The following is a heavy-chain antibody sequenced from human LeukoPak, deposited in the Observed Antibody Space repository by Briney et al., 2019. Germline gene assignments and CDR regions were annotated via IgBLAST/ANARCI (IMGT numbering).Heavy chain of an antibody. CDR1: GGPFSGYY. Sequence: SETLSLTCAVYGGPFSGYYWSWIRQPPGKGLEWIGEINHSGSTNYNPSLKSRVTISVDTSKNQFSLKLSSVTAADTAVYYCARSNYASFSFDYWGQGTLVTVSS. CDR2: INHSGST. CDR3: ARSNYASFSFDY. D-gene: IGHD1-7*01. V-gene: IGHV4-34*01. J-gene: IGHJ4*02.